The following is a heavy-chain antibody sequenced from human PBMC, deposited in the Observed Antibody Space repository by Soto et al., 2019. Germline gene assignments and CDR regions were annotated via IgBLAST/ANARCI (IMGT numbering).Heavy chain of an antibody. J-gene: IGHJ4*02. Sequence: SLKVSCNASGGTFSSYSISWVRQAPGQGLEWMGGIIPIFGTANYAQKFQGRVTITADKSTSTAYMELSSLRSEDTAVYYCARERYSSSWYFDYWGQGTLVTVSS. CDR2: IIPIFGTA. CDR1: GGTFSSYS. CDR3: ARERYSSSWYFDY. V-gene: IGHV1-69*06. D-gene: IGHD6-13*01.